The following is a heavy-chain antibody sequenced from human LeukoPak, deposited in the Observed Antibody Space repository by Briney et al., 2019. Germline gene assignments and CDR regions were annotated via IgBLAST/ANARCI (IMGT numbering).Heavy chain of an antibody. D-gene: IGHD1-14*01. Sequence: GGSLRLSXAASGFTFSSYGMHWVRQAPGKGLEWVAFTPYDGRKEYYADSVKGRFTISRDNSKNTLYLQMNSLKSEDTAAYYCAKDSRYYYIDYWGQGTLVTVSS. CDR1: GFTFSSYG. J-gene: IGHJ4*02. V-gene: IGHV3-30*02. CDR3: AKDSRYYYIDY. CDR2: TPYDGRKE.